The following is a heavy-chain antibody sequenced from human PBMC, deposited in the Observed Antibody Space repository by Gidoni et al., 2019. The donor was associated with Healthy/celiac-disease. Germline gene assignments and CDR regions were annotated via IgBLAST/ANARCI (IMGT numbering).Heavy chain of an antibody. D-gene: IGHD1-26*01. J-gene: IGHJ3*02. V-gene: IGHV3-11*05. CDR1: GLTFSDYY. CDR3: ARRDYYHAFDI. Sequence: QVQLVESGGGLVKPGRSLRPSCAASGLTFSDYYMSWIRQAPGKGLEWVSYISSSSSYTNYADSVKGRFTISRDNAKNSLYLQMNSLRAEDTAVYYCARRDYYHAFDIWGQGTMVTVSS. CDR2: ISSSSSYT.